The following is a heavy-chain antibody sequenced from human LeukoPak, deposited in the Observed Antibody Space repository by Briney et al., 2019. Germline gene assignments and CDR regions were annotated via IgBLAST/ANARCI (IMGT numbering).Heavy chain of an antibody. V-gene: IGHV3-30-3*01. D-gene: IGHD3-10*01. CDR1: GFTFSSYA. CDR3: ARDRGAFDI. Sequence: GGSLRLSCAASGFTFSSYAMHWVRQAPSKGLEWVAVISYDGSNKYYADSVKGRFTISRDNSKNTLYLQMNSLRAEDTAVYYCARDRGAFDIWGQGTMVTVSS. CDR2: ISYDGSNK. J-gene: IGHJ3*02.